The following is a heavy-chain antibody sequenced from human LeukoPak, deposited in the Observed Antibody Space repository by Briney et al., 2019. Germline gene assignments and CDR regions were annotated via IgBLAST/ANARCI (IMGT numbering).Heavy chain of an antibody. CDR1: GFTFSSYG. V-gene: IGHV3-30*18. J-gene: IGHJ6*02. CDR3: AKDAHGGYYYYYGMDV. CDR2: ISYDGSNK. Sequence: PGRSLRLSCAASGFTFSSYGMHLVRQAPGKGLEWVAVISYDGSNKYYADSVKGRFTISRDNSKNTLYLQMNSLRAEDTAVYYCAKDAHGGYYYYYGMDVWGQGTTVTVSS.